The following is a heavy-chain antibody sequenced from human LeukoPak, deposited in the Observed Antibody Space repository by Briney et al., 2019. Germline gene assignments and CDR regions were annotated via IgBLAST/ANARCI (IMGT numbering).Heavy chain of an antibody. D-gene: IGHD6-19*01. J-gene: IGHJ4*02. CDR3: ARAPELSSGWLLDY. CDR2: IYISGST. CDR1: GGSIRSYY. Sequence: PSETLSLTCTVSGGSIRSYYWSWIRQPAEKGLEWIGRIYISGSTNYNPSLKSRVTMSVDTSKNQFSLKLSSVTAADTAMYYCARAPELSSGWLLDYWGQGTLVTVSS. V-gene: IGHV4-4*07.